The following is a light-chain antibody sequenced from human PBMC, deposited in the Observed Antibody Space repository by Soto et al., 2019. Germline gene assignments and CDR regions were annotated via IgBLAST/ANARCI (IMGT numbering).Light chain of an antibody. Sequence: DIQMTQSPSTLSASVGDRVTISCRASQSITGWLAWFQQKPGKAPKLLISKASNLEGGVPSRFSGSGSGTDFTLTISGLQTDDFANYYCQQYNPYSPWTFGQGTKVDIK. CDR2: KAS. V-gene: IGKV1-5*03. CDR1: QSITGW. CDR3: QQYNPYSPWT. J-gene: IGKJ1*01.